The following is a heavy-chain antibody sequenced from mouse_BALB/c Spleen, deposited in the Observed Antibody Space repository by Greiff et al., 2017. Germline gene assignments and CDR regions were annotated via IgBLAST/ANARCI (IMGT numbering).Heavy chain of an antibody. CDR2: ISDGGSYT. CDR3: ARDPYYRYWYFDV. J-gene: IGHJ1*01. V-gene: IGHV5-4*02. CDR1: GFTFSDYY. Sequence: EVKLVESGGGLVKPGGSLKLSCAASGFTFSDYYMYWVRQTPEKRLEWVATISDGGSYTYYPDSVKGRFTISRDNAKNNLYLQMSSLKSEDTAMYYCARDPYYRYWYFDVWGARTTVTVSS. D-gene: IGHD2-14*01.